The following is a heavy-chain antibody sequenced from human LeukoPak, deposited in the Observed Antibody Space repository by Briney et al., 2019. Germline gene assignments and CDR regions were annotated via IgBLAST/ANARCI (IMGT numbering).Heavy chain of an antibody. D-gene: IGHD1-26*01. Sequence: GGSLRLSCAASGFNFHSYSMNWVRQAPGHGLESVSAITSSSHYINSTYSLKGRFTISRDNAKKSLYLQLNSLRGEDAAVYFCASGRVGGTFVTDYWGQGVLVTVSS. CDR2: ITSSSHYI. CDR1: GFNFHSYS. V-gene: IGHV3-21*01. CDR3: ASGRVGGTFVTDY. J-gene: IGHJ4*02.